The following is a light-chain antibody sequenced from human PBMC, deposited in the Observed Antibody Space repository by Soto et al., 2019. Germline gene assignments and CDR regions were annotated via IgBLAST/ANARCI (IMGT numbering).Light chain of an antibody. CDR3: SSYTSSSTPYV. V-gene: IGLV2-14*01. CDR1: SSDVGGYNY. CDR2: DVS. Sequence: QSALTQPASVSGSPGQSITIPCTGTSSDVGGYNYVSWYQQHPGKAPKLMIYDVSNWPSGVSNRFSGSKSGNTASLTISGLQAEDEADYYCSSYTSSSTPYVFGSGTKATVL. J-gene: IGLJ1*01.